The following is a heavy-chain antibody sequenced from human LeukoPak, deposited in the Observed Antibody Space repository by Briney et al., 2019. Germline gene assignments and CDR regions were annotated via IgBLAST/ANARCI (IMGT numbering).Heavy chain of an antibody. CDR2: IYSGGST. CDR3: ARASIRSDAFDI. V-gene: IGHV3-53*01. CDR1: GFTFSSNY. D-gene: IGHD6-6*01. Sequence: GGSLRLSCAASGFTFSSNYMSWVRQAPGKGLEWVSVIYSGGSTYYADSVKGRFTISRDNFKNTLYLQMNSLRAEDTAVYYCARASIRSDAFDIWGQGTMVTVSS. J-gene: IGHJ3*02.